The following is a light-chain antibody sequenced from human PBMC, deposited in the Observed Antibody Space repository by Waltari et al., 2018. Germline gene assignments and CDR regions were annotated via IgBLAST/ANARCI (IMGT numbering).Light chain of an antibody. Sequence: QLVLTQSPSASASLGASVKLTCTLSSGHSNYAIAWHQQLPEKGPRCLMKLNGDGSHNKGDGVPDRFSGSSSGAERYLTISSLQSEDEADYYCQTWGTGIVIFGGGTRLTVL. J-gene: IGLJ2*01. CDR3: QTWGTGIVI. CDR1: SGHSNYA. CDR2: LNGDGSH. V-gene: IGLV4-69*01.